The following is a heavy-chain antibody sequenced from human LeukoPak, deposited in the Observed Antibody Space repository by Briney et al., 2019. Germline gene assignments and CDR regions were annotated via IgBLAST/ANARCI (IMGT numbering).Heavy chain of an antibody. CDR3: ARDDILTGPGA. Sequence: GASVKVSCKASGYTFTSYGISWVRQAPGQGLEWMGWISAYNGNTNYAQKFQGRVTMTRNTSISTAYMELSSLRSEDTAVYYCARDDILTGPGAWGQGTLVTVSS. CDR1: GYTFTSYG. V-gene: IGHV1-18*01. D-gene: IGHD3-9*01. CDR2: ISAYNGNT. J-gene: IGHJ5*02.